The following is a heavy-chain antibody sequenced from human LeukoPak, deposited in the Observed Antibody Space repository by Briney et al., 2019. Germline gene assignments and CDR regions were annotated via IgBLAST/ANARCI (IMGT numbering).Heavy chain of an antibody. CDR2: ISWNSGSI. D-gene: IGHD2-2*02. CDR1: GFTFDDYA. CDR3: AKDMGVGCSSTSCYTGGYYYYGMDV. V-gene: IGHV3-9*01. Sequence: GGSLRLSCAASGFTFDDYAMHWVRQAPGKGLEWVSGISWNSGSIGYADSVKGRFTISRDNAKNSLYLQMNSLRAEDTALYYCAKDMGVGCSSTSCYTGGYYYYGMDVWGQGTTVTVSS. J-gene: IGHJ6*02.